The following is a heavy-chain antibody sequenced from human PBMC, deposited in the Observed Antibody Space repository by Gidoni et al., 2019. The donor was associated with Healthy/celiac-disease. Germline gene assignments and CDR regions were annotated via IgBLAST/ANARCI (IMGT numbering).Heavy chain of an antibody. CDR3: ARGELDSSGYELNWFDP. Sequence: EVQLVESGGGLIQPGGSLRLSCAASGFTVSSNYMSWVRQAPGKGLEWVSVIYSGGSTYYADSVKGRFTISRDNSKNTLYLQMNSLRAEDTAVYYCARGELDSSGYELNWFDPWGQGTLVTVSS. J-gene: IGHJ5*02. V-gene: IGHV3-53*01. CDR1: GFTVSSNY. D-gene: IGHD3-22*01. CDR2: IYSGGST.